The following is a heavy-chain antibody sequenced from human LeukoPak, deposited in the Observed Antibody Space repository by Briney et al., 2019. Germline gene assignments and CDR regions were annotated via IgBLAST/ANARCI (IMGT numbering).Heavy chain of an antibody. J-gene: IGHJ4*02. CDR3: VREYYGGYDY. CDR1: RWDFSAYY. Sequence: GGSLRLSCACTRWDFSAYYMAWARQAPGKGLEWVGLSRNKENRDNTEYAASLKGRITISRDDSKNLMHLQMKSLKSEDTAVYYCVREYYGGYDYWGQGTLVTVSS. D-gene: IGHD3-10*01. CDR2: SRNKENRDNT. V-gene: IGHV3-72*01.